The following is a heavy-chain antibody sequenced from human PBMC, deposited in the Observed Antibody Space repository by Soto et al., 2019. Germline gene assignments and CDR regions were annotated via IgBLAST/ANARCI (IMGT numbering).Heavy chain of an antibody. CDR3: ARGYDILTGYFDY. V-gene: IGHV3-64*01. Sequence: GGSLRLSCAASGFTFSSYAMHWVRQAPGKGLEYVSAISSNGGSTYYANSVKGRFTISRDNSKNTLYLQMGSLRAEDIAVYYCARGYDILTGYFDYWGQGTLVTVSS. D-gene: IGHD3-9*01. J-gene: IGHJ4*02. CDR1: GFTFSSYA. CDR2: ISSNGGST.